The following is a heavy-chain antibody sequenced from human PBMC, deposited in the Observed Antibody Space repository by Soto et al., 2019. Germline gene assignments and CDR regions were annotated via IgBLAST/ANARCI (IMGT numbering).Heavy chain of an antibody. V-gene: IGHV1-69*13. CDR1: GGTFSSYA. Sequence: SVKVSCKASGGTFSSYAISWVRQAPGQGLEWMGGIIPIFGTANYAQKFQGRVTITADESTSTAYMELSSLRSEDTAVYYCARVGASSGWYYYYYYGMDVWGQGTTVTVSS. J-gene: IGHJ6*02. D-gene: IGHD6-19*01. CDR2: IIPIFGTA. CDR3: ARVGASSGWYYYYYYGMDV.